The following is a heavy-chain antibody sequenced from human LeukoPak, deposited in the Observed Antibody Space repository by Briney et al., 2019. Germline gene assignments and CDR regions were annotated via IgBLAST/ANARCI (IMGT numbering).Heavy chain of an antibody. D-gene: IGHD5-24*01. Sequence: GETLTLSCVASGFTFGGYCMSWVRQSSRKGLEWVSNINWNGGNTAYADSVKGRFTISRDTAKDSLYLQLNSLRAEDTALYYCARDRGWLQYIDYWGQGTLVTVSS. CDR3: ARDRGWLQYIDY. V-gene: IGHV3-20*04. CDR2: INWNGGNT. CDR1: GFTFGGYC. J-gene: IGHJ4*02.